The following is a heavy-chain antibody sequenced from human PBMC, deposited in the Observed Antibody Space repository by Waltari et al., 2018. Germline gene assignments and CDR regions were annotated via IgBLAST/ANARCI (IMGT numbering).Heavy chain of an antibody. Sequence: EVQLVESGGGLIQPGGSLRLSCAVSGLTFSIYSMNWVRQTPEKGLEWVSYISRTSSSMYYADAVKGRFIISRDNAKKSVYLQMNRLRVDDSAVYYCASGQDGTSFVLSFWGQGTKVTVSS. CDR1: GLTFSIYS. J-gene: IGHJ3*01. V-gene: IGHV3-48*01. CDR2: ISRTSSSM. CDR3: ASGQDGTSFVLSF. D-gene: IGHD3-16*01.